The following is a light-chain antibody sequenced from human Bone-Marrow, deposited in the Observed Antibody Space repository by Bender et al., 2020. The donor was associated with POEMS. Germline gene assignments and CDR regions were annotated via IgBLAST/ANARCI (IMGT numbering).Light chain of an antibody. V-gene: IGLV2-14*02. CDR3: SSYRRSATVV. Sequence: QSALTQPASVSGSPGQSITISCTGTSSDVGSYKLVSWYQQHAGKVPKLMIYDVSNGPSGVSNRFSGSKSGNTASLTISGLQAEDEADYYCSSYRRSATVVFGGGTKLTVL. CDR1: SSDVGSYKL. J-gene: IGLJ2*01. CDR2: DVS.